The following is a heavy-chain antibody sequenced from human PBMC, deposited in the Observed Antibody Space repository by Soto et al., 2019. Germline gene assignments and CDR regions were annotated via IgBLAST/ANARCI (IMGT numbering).Heavy chain of an antibody. Sequence: TSETLSLTCTVSGGSISSSSYYWGWVRQPPGKGLEWIGSIYYSGSTYYNPSLKSRVTISVDTSKNQFSLKLSSVTAADTAVYYCARHGLRYFDWLLSAYWGQGTLVTAPQ. D-gene: IGHD3-9*01. CDR1: GGSISSSSYY. CDR2: IYYSGST. CDR3: ARHGLRYFDWLLSAY. J-gene: IGHJ4*02. V-gene: IGHV4-39*01.